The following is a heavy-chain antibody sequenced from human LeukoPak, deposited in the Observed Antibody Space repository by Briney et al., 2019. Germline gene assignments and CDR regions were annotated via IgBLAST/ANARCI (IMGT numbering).Heavy chain of an antibody. J-gene: IGHJ4*02. CDR3: ARGSKAAPGTFDY. D-gene: IGHD6-13*01. CDR2: ICDSGSA. Sequence: SETLSHTCTASGGPVSSGSYCWSWIRQPPGKRLEWIGYICDSGSADHNPSLKSRVTISIDTSKNHFSLKLSSVTAADTAVYYCARGSKAAPGTFDYWGQGTLVTVSS. CDR1: GGPVSSGSYC. V-gene: IGHV4-61*03.